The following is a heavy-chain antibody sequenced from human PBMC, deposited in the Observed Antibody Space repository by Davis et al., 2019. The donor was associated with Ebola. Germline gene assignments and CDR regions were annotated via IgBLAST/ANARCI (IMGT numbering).Heavy chain of an antibody. J-gene: IGHJ4*02. D-gene: IGHD1/OR15-1a*01. CDR2: INPSGGST. V-gene: IGHV1-46*01. Sequence: AASVKVSCKASGYTFTSYYMHWVRQAPGQGLEWMGIINPSGGSTSYAQKFQGRVTMTSNASISTAYMELSNLRSEDTAVYYCARRSGNRFGHVLYWGQGTLVTVSS. CDR3: ARRSGNRFGHVLY. CDR1: GYTFTSYY.